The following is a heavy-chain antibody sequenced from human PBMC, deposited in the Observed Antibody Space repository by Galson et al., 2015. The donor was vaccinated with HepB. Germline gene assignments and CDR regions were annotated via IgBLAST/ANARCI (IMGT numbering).Heavy chain of an antibody. CDR3: ARYYDSSGYYYVDFDL. V-gene: IGHV1-18*01. CDR1: GSTFTSYG. J-gene: IGHJ4*02. CDR2: ITAYSGNT. D-gene: IGHD3-22*01. Sequence: SVKVSCKASGSTFTSYGINWVRQAPGRGLEWMGWITAYSGNTNYAEKFQGRVTMTTDTSTSTVYMELKSLRSDDTAVYYCARYYDSSGYYYVDFDLWGQGTLVTVSS.